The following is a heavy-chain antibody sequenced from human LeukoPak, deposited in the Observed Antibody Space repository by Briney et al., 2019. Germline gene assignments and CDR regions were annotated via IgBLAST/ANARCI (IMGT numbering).Heavy chain of an antibody. CDR3: ASPYSSSWYAAFDI. CDR2: INPNSGGT. Sequence: ASVKVSCKASGYTFTDYYIHWVRQAPGQGLEWMGWINPNSGGTNYAQKFQGRVTMTRDTSISTAYMELSRLRSDDTAVYYCASPYSSSWYAAFDIWGQGTMVTVSS. J-gene: IGHJ3*02. D-gene: IGHD6-13*01. V-gene: IGHV1-2*02. CDR1: GYTFTDYY.